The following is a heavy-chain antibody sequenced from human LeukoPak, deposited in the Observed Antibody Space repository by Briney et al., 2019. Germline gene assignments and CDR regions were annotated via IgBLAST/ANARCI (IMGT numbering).Heavy chain of an antibody. CDR1: GFTFSSYE. CDR2: ISSSGSTI. CDR3: AELGITMIGGV. D-gene: IGHD3-10*02. J-gene: IGHJ6*04. Sequence: GSLRLFCAASGFTFSSYEMNWVRQAPGKGLEWVSYISSSGSTIYYADSVKGRFTISRDNAKNSLYLQMNSLRAEDTAVYYCAELGITMIGGVWGKGTTVTISS. V-gene: IGHV3-48*03.